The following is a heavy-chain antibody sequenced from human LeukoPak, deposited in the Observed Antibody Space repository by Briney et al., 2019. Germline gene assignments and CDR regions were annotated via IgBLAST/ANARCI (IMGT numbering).Heavy chain of an antibody. Sequence: GGSLRLSCAASGFTFSSCAMSWVRQAPGKGLEWVSAISDSGGSTYYADSVKGRFTISRDNSKNTLWLQMNNLRADHTAVYYCAKQDPYTSGWYPWGQGTLVTVSS. J-gene: IGHJ5*02. CDR2: ISDSGGST. CDR3: AKQDPYTSGWYP. D-gene: IGHD6-19*01. CDR1: GFTFSSCA. V-gene: IGHV3-23*01.